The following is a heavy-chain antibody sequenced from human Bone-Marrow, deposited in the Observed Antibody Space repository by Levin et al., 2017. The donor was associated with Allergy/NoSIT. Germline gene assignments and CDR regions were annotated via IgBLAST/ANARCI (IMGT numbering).Heavy chain of an antibody. CDR2: ISYDGSNK. D-gene: IGHD5-18*01. CDR1: GFTFSSYA. CDR3: KLSIQLTGVSLFDY. Sequence: GGSLRLSSAASGFTFSSYAMHWVRQAPGKGLEWVAVISYDGSNKYYADSVKGRFTISRDNSKNTLYLQMNSLRAEDTAVYYCKLSIQLTGVSLFDYWGQGTLVTVSS. V-gene: IGHV3-30-3*01. J-gene: IGHJ4*02.